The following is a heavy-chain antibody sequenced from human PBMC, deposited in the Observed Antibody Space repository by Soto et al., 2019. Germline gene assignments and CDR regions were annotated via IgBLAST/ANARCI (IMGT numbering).Heavy chain of an antibody. CDR2: IYHSGST. J-gene: IGHJ6*02. Sequence: SVTLSLTCAVSGYSISSGYYWGWIRQPPWKGLEWIGSIYHSGSTYYKPSLKSRVTISVDTSKNQFSLKLSSVTAADTAVYYCARVVRSIIGVLNSMDVWDQGTTVTVSS. CDR1: GYSISSGYY. D-gene: IGHD3-3*02. V-gene: IGHV4-38-2*01. CDR3: ARVVRSIIGVLNSMDV.